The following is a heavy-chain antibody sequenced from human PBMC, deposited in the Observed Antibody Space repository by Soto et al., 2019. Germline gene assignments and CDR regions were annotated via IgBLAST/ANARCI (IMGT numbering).Heavy chain of an antibody. V-gene: IGHV3-15*01. CDR3: TSPTTVTTDYYYGMDV. CDR2: IKSKTDGGTT. D-gene: IGHD4-17*01. J-gene: IGHJ6*02. Sequence: GGSLRLSCAASGFTFSNAWMSWVRQAPGKGLEWVGRIKSKTDGGTTDYAAPVKGRFTISRDDSKNTLYLQMNSLKTEDTAVYYCTSPTTVTTDYYYGMDVWGQGTRVTVSS. CDR1: GFTFSNAW.